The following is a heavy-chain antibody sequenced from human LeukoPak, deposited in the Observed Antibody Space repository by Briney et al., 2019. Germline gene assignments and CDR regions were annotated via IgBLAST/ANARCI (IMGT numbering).Heavy chain of an antibody. V-gene: IGHV3-20*04. CDR1: GFTFDDYG. Sequence: PGGSLRLSCAASGFTFDDYGMNWVRQAPGKGLEWVSGINWNGGSTGCADSVKGRFTISRDNAKNSLYLQMNSLRAEDTAVYYCARDRVMTMVAPDYWGQGTLVSVSS. J-gene: IGHJ4*02. CDR3: ARDRVMTMVAPDY. CDR2: INWNGGST. D-gene: IGHD4/OR15-4a*01.